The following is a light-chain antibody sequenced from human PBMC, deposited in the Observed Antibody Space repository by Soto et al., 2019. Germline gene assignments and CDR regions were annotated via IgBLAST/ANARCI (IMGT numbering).Light chain of an antibody. Sequence: EIVMTQSPATLSASPGERATLSCRASQSVSSNLAWYQQKPGLAPRLLTYGASSRATGIPDRFSGSGSGTDFTLTISRLEPEDFAVYYCQQYGSSPTFGQGTKVDIK. J-gene: IGKJ1*01. V-gene: IGKV3-20*01. CDR1: QSVSSN. CDR2: GAS. CDR3: QQYGSSPT.